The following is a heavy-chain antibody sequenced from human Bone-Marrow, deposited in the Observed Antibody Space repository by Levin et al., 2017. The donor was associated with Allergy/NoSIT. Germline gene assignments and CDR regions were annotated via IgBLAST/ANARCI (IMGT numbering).Heavy chain of an antibody. V-gene: IGHV7-4-1*01. CDR3: ARGAYYYGSGSYYNQIFDY. J-gene: IGHJ4*02. Sequence: ASVKVSCKASGYTFTSYAMNWVRQAPGQGLEWMGWINTNTGNPTYAQGFTGRFVFSLDTSVSTAYLQICSLKAEDTAVYYCARGAYYYGSGSYYNQIFDYWGQGTLVTVSS. D-gene: IGHD3-10*01. CDR2: INTNTGNP. CDR1: GYTFTSYA.